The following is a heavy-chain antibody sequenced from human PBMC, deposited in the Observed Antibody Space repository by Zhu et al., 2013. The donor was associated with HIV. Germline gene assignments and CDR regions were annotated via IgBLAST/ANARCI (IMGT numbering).Heavy chain of an antibody. Sequence: VQLRESGPGLVKPSETLSLTCAVSGYSISSGYYWGWIRQPPGKGLEWIGSIYHSGSTYYNPSLKSRVTISVDTSKNQFSLKPSSVTAADTAVYYCARVAVAGTKDYWGQGTPGHRLL. D-gene: IGHD6-19*01. V-gene: IGHV4-38-2*01. J-gene: IGHJ4*02. CDR3: ARVAVAGTKDY. CDR1: GYSISSGYY. CDR2: IYHSGST.